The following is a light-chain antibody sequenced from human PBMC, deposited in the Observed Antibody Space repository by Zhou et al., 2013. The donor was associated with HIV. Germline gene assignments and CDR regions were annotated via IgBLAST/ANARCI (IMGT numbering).Light chain of an antibody. CDR1: QSISSW. V-gene: IGKV1-5*03. CDR2: KAS. CDR3: QESYTTSYT. J-gene: IGKJ2*01. Sequence: DIQMTQSPSTLSASVGDRVTITCRASQSISSWLAWYQQKPGKAPKLLIYKASNLETGVPSRFSGSGSGTEFTLTINGLQPEDFATYFCQESYTTSYTFGQGTKVEIK.